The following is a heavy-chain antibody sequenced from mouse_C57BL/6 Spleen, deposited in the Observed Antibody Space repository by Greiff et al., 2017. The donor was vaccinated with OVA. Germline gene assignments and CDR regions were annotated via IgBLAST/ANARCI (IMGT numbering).Heavy chain of an antibody. CDR1: GYSITSGYY. D-gene: IGHD2-10*01. V-gene: IGHV3-6*01. CDR2: ISYDGSN. Sequence: ESGPGLVKPSQSLSLTCSVTGYSITSGYYWNWIRQFPGNKLEWMGYISYDGSNNYNPSLKNRISITRDTSKNQFFLKLNSVTTEDTATYYCASRSSYPAWFAYWGQGTLVTVSA. CDR3: ASRSSYPAWFAY. J-gene: IGHJ3*01.